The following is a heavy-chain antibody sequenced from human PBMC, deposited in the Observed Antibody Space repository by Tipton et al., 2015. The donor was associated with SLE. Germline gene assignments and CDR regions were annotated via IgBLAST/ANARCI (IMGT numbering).Heavy chain of an antibody. D-gene: IGHD3-10*01. CDR1: GGSFSGYY. CDR2: INHSGST. CDR3: ARRLYGSGRFDY. J-gene: IGHJ4*02. V-gene: IGHV4-34*01. Sequence: TLSLTCAVYGGSFSGYYWSWIRQPPGKGLEWIGEINHSGSTNYNPSLKSRVTISVDTSKNQFSLKLSSVTAADTAVYYCARRLYGSGRFDYWGQGTLVTVSS.